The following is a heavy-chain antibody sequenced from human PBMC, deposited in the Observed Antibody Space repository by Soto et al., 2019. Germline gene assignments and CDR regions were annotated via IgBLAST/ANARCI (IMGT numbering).Heavy chain of an antibody. CDR2: LYYSGST. D-gene: IGHD3-22*01. Sequence: QVQLQESGPGLVKPSQTLSLTCTVSGGSISSGGYYWSWIRQHPGKGLEWIGYLYYSGSTYYDPSLKSRVTISVDTSKNQFSLKLSSVTAADTAVYYCARDYSGGYYYETHAFDIWGQGTMVTVSS. CDR3: ARDYSGGYYYETHAFDI. CDR1: GGSISSGGYY. V-gene: IGHV4-31*03. J-gene: IGHJ3*02.